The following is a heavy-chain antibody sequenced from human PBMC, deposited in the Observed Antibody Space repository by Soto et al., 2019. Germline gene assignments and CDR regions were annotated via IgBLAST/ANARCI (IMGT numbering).Heavy chain of an antibody. D-gene: IGHD2-21*02. CDR1: GYTFTSYG. CDR3: ARHSREYCGGDCYPYCYGMDV. CDR2: ISAYYGNT. Sequence: ASVKVSCKASGYTFTSYGISWVRQAPGQGLEWMGWISAYYGNTNYAQKLQGRVTMTTDTSTSTAYMELRSLRSDDTAVYYCARHSREYCGGDCYPYCYGMDVWGQGTTVTVSS. J-gene: IGHJ6*02. V-gene: IGHV1-18*01.